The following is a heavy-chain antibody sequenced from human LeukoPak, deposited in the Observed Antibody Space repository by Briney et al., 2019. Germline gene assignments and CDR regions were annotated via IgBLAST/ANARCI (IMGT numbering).Heavy chain of an antibody. D-gene: IGHD2-2*02. CDR2: IYHSGST. CDR3: HVVPAAIGGYYYYYYMDV. J-gene: IGHJ6*03. Sequence: SETLSLTCAVSGYSISSASYWGWIRQPPGKGLEWIGNIYHSGSTYYNPSLKSRVTISVDTSKNQFSLKLSSVTAADTAVYYCHVVPAAIGGYYYYYYMDVWGKGTTVTVSS. CDR1: GYSISSASY. V-gene: IGHV4-38-2*01.